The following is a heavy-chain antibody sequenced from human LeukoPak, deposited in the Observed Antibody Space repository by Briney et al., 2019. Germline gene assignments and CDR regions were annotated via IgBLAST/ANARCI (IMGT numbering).Heavy chain of an antibody. CDR2: IYSGDSGVST. D-gene: IGHD6-6*01. Sequence: GGSLRLSCAASGFSVSNTYMSWVRQAPGKGLEWVSVIYSGDSGVSTYYADSVKGRFTISRHDSKNTLYLQMSSLRAEDTAVYFCARSAARLRYYYAMDVWGQGTTVTVSS. CDR3: ARSAARLRYYYAMDV. CDR1: GFSVSNTY. J-gene: IGHJ6*02. V-gene: IGHV3-53*04.